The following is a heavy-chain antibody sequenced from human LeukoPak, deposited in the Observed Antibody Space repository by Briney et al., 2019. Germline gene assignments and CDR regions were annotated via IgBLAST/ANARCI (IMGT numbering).Heavy chain of an antibody. V-gene: IGHV3-23*01. CDR2: ISGSGGST. D-gene: IGHD2-2*01. CDR1: GFTFSSYA. J-gene: IGHJ5*02. Sequence: GGSLRLSCAASGFTFSSYAMSWVRQAPGKGLEWVSAISGSGGSTYYADSVKGRFTISRDNSKNTLYLQMNSLRAEDTAVYYCARDQPTQTIVVVPAAIYPWGQGTLVTVSS. CDR3: ARDQPTQTIVVVPAAIYP.